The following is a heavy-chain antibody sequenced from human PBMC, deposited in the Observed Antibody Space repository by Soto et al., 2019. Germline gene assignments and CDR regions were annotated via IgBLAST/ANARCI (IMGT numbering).Heavy chain of an antibody. J-gene: IGHJ6*02. Sequence: QVQLQESGPGLVKPSETLSLTCTVSGGSIRSYYWSWIRQPAGKPLEWIGRIYTSGSTNYNPSLKRRVTMSVDTSKNQFSLNLSSVTAADTAVYYCAREGASGFGMDVWGQGTTVTVSS. CDR2: IYTSGST. CDR3: AREGASGFGMDV. D-gene: IGHD1-26*01. CDR1: GGSIRSYY. V-gene: IGHV4-4*07.